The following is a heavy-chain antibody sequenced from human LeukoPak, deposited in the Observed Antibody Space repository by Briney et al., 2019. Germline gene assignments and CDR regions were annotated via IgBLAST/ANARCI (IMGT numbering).Heavy chain of an antibody. D-gene: IGHD2-2*01. V-gene: IGHV1-2*02. J-gene: IGHJ4*02. Sequence: GASVKVSCKASGYTFTYYYMHWVRQAPGQGFGWMGWINPNDGDTNYAQKFQGRVTMTRDTSISTAHMEVSRLRSDDTAVYYCARANFLYCSSTTCLFDYWGQGTLVTVSS. CDR3: ARANFLYCSSTTCLFDY. CDR1: GYTFTYYY. CDR2: INPNDGDT.